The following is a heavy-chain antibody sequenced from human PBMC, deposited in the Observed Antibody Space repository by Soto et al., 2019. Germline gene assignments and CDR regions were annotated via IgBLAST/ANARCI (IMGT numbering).Heavy chain of an antibody. J-gene: IGHJ4*02. CDR3: ARERSRYDRSGYYRPDY. V-gene: IGHV1-69*10. Sequence: SVKVSCKTSGDTFSSYAISWVRQAPGQGLEWMGGIIPILGTPSYAQKFQGRVTTAADKSTSTAYMELSSLRSEDTAVYYCARERSRYDRSGYYRPDYWGQGTLVTVSS. CDR1: GDTFSSYA. D-gene: IGHD3-22*01. CDR2: IIPILGTP.